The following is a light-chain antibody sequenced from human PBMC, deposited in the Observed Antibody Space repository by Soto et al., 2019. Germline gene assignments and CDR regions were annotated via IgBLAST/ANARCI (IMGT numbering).Light chain of an antibody. CDR2: DTS. CDR1: QSVRSY. V-gene: IGKV3-11*01. CDR3: QHRSSWPLT. Sequence: EIVLTQSPATLSLSPGERATLSCMASQSVRSYLGWYQQKPGQAPRLLIYDTSNRATGIPARFSGSGSGTDYTLTISSLEPEDFAVYYCQHRSSWPLTFGGGTKVEIK. J-gene: IGKJ4*01.